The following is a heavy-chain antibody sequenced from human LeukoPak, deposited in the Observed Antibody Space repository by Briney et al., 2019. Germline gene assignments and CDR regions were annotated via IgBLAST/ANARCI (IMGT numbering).Heavy chain of an antibody. CDR2: IYYSGST. CDR1: GGSISSSDYY. J-gene: IGHJ3*02. CDR3: ARFRVGDYVWGSYRYEVGAFDI. D-gene: IGHD3-16*02. V-gene: IGHV4-39*01. Sequence: SETLSLTCTVSGGSISSSDYYWGWIRQPPGKGLEWIGSIYYSGSTYYNPSLKSRVTISVDTSKNQFSLKLSSVTAADTAVYYCARFRVGDYVWGSYRYEVGAFDIWGQGTMVTVSS.